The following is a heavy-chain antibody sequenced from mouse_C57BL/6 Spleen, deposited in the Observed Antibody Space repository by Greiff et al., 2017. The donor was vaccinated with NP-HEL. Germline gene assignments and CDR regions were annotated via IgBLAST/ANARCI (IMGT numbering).Heavy chain of an antibody. D-gene: IGHD2-4*01. CDR3: ERGDYDPYYYAMDY. Sequence: VQLQQSGAELVKPGASVKLSCKASGYTFTSYWMHWVKQRPGQGLEWIGMIHPNSGSTNYNEKFKSKATLTVDKSSSTAYMQLSSLTSEDSAVYYCERGDYDPYYYAMDYWGQGTSVTVSS. V-gene: IGHV1-64*01. CDR1: GYTFTSYW. CDR2: IHPNSGST. J-gene: IGHJ4*01.